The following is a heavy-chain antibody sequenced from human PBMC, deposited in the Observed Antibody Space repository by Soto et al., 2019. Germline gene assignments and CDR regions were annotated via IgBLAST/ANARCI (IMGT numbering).Heavy chain of an antibody. Sequence: ASVKVSCKASGYTFIRYGINWVRQAPGQGLEWMGWISAYNGNTHYEEKLQGRVTLTTDTSTSTAYMELRSLRSDDTAVYFCARGGQWDFLSDYWGQGTLVTVSS. CDR3: ARGGQWDFLSDY. CDR1: GYTFIRYG. CDR2: ISAYNGNT. D-gene: IGHD1-26*01. V-gene: IGHV1-18*01. J-gene: IGHJ4*02.